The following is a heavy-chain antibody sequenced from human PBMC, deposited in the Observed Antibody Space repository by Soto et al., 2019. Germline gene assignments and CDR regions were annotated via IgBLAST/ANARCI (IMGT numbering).Heavy chain of an antibody. Sequence: SETLSLTCTVSGGSISSGDYYWSWIRQPPGKGLEWIGYIYYSGSTYYNPSLKSRVTISVDTSKNQFSLKLSSVTAADTAVYYCARYCSGGSCYTNLFDPWGQGTLVTVSS. CDR1: GGSISSGDYY. CDR3: ARYCSGGSCYTNLFDP. CDR2: IYYSGST. D-gene: IGHD2-15*01. V-gene: IGHV4-30-4*01. J-gene: IGHJ5*02.